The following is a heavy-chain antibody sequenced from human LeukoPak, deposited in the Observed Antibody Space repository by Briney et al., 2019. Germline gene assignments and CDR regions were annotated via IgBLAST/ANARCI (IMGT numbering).Heavy chain of an antibody. D-gene: IGHD3-22*01. V-gene: IGHV3-33*06. CDR2: IWYDGSRK. Sequence: GGSLRLSCSASGFTFSSYCMHWVRQAPSTGLEGVASIWYDGSRKYYADSVKGRFTIYRDNSKNTLYLQMNSLRDEDTAGYYCAKGSMSERGYYDSSGYYYVNYFDYWGQGTLVTVSS. J-gene: IGHJ4*02. CDR3: AKGSMSERGYYDSSGYYYVNYFDY. CDR1: GFTFSSYC.